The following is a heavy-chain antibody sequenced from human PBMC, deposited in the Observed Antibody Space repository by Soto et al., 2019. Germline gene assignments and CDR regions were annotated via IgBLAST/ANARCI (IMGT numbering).Heavy chain of an antibody. V-gene: IGHV3-33*01. CDR3: ARDNCSSTSCYVDYYYYGMDV. CDR1: VFTFISYG. CDR2: IWYDGSNK. Sequence: GWSLRLSCAASVFTFISYGMHWVRQAPGKGLEWVAVIWYDGSNKYYADSVKGRFTISRDNSKNTLYLQMNSLRAEDTAVYYCARDNCSSTSCYVDYYYYGMDVWGQGTTVTVSS. J-gene: IGHJ6*02. D-gene: IGHD2-2*01.